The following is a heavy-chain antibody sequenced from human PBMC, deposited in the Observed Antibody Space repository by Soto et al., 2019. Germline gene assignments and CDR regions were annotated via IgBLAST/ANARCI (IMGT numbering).Heavy chain of an antibody. D-gene: IGHD6-13*01. V-gene: IGHV4-28*01. J-gene: IGHJ4*02. CDR3: ARIAAAANYYFDY. CDR2: IYYSGST. CDR1: GYSISSSNW. Sequence: PSETLSLTFAVSGYSISSSNWWGWIRQPPGKGLEWIGYIYYSGSTYYNPSLKSRVTMSVDTSKNQFSLKLSSVTAVDTAVYYCARIAAAANYYFDYWGQGTLVTVSS.